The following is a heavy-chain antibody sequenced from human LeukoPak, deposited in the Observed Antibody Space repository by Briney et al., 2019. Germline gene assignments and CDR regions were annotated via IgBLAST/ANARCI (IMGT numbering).Heavy chain of an antibody. Sequence: GGSLRLSCAASGFTFSSYGMHWVRQAPGKGLEWVAFIRYDGSNKYYADSVKGRFTISRDNSKNTLYLQMNSLRAEDTAVYYCAKFPGPVVPAAIEGYWGQGTLVTVSS. CDR1: GFTFSSYG. CDR3: AKFPGPVVPAAIEGY. V-gene: IGHV3-30*02. J-gene: IGHJ4*02. CDR2: IRYDGSNK. D-gene: IGHD2-2*02.